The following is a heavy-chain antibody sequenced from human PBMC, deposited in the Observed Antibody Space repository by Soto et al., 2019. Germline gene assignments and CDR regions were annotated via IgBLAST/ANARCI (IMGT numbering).Heavy chain of an antibody. J-gene: IGHJ4*02. CDR1: GGSITTSVL. D-gene: IGHD4-17*01. Sequence: VQLTESGPGLVRPSGTLSLTCDVSGGSITTSVLWTWVSRFPGRGREWIGEIAHDGHTNYNTSLSGRVNMSVDLSNSQFSLTVASVNAEDTAVYFCAGGRDYDYGGQGTLVTVS. CDR2: IAHDGHT. V-gene: IGHV4-4*02. CDR3: AGGRDYDY.